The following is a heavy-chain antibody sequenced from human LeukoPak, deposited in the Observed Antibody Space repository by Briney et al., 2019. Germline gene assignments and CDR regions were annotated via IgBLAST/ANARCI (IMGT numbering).Heavy chain of an antibody. J-gene: IGHJ4*02. Sequence: SQTLSLTCVISGGSVSTHSAAWNWIRQSTSRGLEWLGRTYYRSKWYNDYAVSVKSRIIINPDTSKNQFSLQLNSVTPEDTAVYYCASGRYYFQYWGQGTLVTVSS. CDR1: GGSVSTHSAA. CDR2: TYYRSKWYN. CDR3: ASGRYYFQY. D-gene: IGHD1-26*01. V-gene: IGHV6-1*01.